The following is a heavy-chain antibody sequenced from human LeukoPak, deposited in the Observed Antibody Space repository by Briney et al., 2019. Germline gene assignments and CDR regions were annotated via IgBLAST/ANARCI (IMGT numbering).Heavy chain of an antibody. CDR1: GFTFSNYS. Sequence: GRSLRLSCAASGFTFSNYSMNWVRQAPGKGLEWVSSISSSGSYIYHADSVKGRFTISRDNAKNSQYLQMNSLRAEDTAVYYCARDLSPVVRASPMGYWGQGTLVTVSS. J-gene: IGHJ4*02. V-gene: IGHV3-21*01. CDR2: ISSSGSYI. CDR3: ARDLSPVVRASPMGY. D-gene: IGHD3-10*01.